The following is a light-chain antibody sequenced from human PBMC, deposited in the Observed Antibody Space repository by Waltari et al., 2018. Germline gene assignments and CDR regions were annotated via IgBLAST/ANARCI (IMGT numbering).Light chain of an antibody. CDR3: CSYAGSWIWV. CDR2: EVT. CDR1: NSDVGNYNL. V-gene: IGLV2-23*02. Sequence: QAALTQPASVSGSPGQSITISCTGSNSDVGNYNLVSWYQQHPGKAPKLIIYEVTNRPSGISDRFSGFKTGNTASLTISGLQAEDEADYYCCSYAGSWIWVFGGGTELTVL. J-gene: IGLJ3*02.